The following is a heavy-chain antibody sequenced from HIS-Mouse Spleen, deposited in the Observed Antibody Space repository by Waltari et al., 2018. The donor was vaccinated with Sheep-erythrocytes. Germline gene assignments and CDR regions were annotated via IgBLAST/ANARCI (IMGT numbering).Heavy chain of an antibody. CDR3: ARVPPGYYDFWSGPTGPRWFDP. Sequence: QLQLQESGPGLVKPSETLSLTCPVSGGSISSSSYYWGWLRQPPGKGLEWIGSIYYSGRTYSNPSLKSRVTISVDTSKNQFSLKLSSVTAADTAVYYCARVPPGYYDFWSGPTGPRWFDPWGQGTLVTVSS. J-gene: IGHJ5*02. CDR2: IYYSGRT. V-gene: IGHV4-39*07. D-gene: IGHD3-3*01. CDR1: GGSISSSSYY.